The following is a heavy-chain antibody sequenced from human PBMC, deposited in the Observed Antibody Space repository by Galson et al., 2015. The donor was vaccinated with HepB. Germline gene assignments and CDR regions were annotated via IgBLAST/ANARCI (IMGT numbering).Heavy chain of an antibody. D-gene: IGHD2-2*01. V-gene: IGHV1-8*01. CDR3: ARGPIRYCSSTSCYVSGSHMGY. CDR2: MNPNSGNT. Sequence: SVTVSCKASGSTFTSYDINWVRQATGQGLEWMGWMNPNSGNTGYAQKFQGRVTMTRNTSISTAYMELSSLRSEDTAVYYCARGPIRYCSSTSCYVSGSHMGYWGQGTLVTVSS. CDR1: GSTFTSYD. J-gene: IGHJ4*02.